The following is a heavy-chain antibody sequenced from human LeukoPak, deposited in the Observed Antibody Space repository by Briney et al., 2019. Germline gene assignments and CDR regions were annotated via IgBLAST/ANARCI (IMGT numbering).Heavy chain of an antibody. D-gene: IGHD4-17*01. CDR3: ARDPTDCGDYPNYMDV. CDR1: GFTFSSYS. J-gene: IGHJ6*03. CDR2: ISSSSSYI. V-gene: IGHV3-21*01. Sequence: PGGSLRLSCAASGFTFSSYSMNWVRQAPGKGLEWVSSISSSSSYIYYADSVKGRFTISRDNAKNSLYLQMNSLRAEDTAVYYCARDPTDCGDYPNYMDVWGKGTTVTVSS.